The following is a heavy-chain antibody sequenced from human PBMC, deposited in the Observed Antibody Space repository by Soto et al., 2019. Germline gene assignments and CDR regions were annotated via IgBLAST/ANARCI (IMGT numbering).Heavy chain of an antibody. CDR3: ATDEVDY. Sequence: GGPLRLSCAASGFTFGDYWMHWVRQPPGKGPEWVSRMTGDGRTTQYADSVKGRFTASRDNAKSTLYLQMNSLRAEDTAVYYCATDEVDYWGPGTLVTVYS. J-gene: IGHJ4*02. CDR1: GFTFGDYW. CDR2: MTGDGRTT. V-gene: IGHV3-74*03.